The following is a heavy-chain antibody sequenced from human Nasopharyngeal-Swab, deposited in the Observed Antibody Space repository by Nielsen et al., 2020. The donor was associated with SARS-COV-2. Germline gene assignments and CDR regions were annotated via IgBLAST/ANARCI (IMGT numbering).Heavy chain of an antibody. CDR1: GFTFSDYY. V-gene: IGHV3-11*06. J-gene: IGHJ4*02. CDR3: ARAQASGVGASRC. D-gene: IGHD1-26*01. Sequence: GGSLRLSCAVSGFTFSDYYMSWIRQAPGKGLEWLAYINGSGTYTDYAASVKGRFVISRDNAKNSMFLQMSSLRAEDTALYYCARAQASGVGASRCWGLGTLVTVSS. CDR2: INGSGTYT.